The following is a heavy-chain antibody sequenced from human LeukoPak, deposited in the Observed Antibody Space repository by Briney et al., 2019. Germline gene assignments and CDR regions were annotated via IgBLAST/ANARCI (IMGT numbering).Heavy chain of an antibody. CDR3: AGDQLALNALNI. J-gene: IGHJ3*02. V-gene: IGHV4-59*11. Sequence: SETLSLTCTVSGGSMSSHYWSWIRQPPGKGLEWLGSISYIESTNYSPSLKSRVTISVDTSKNEFSLRLSSVTAADTAVYFCAGDQLALNALNIWGQGTMVTVSS. CDR2: ISYIEST. D-gene: IGHD1-1*01. CDR1: GGSMSSHY.